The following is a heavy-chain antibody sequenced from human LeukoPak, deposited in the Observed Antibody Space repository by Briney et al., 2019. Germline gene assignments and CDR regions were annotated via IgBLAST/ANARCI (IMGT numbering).Heavy chain of an antibody. J-gene: IGHJ4*02. CDR2: ISGSGGST. D-gene: IGHD3-3*01. V-gene: IGHV3-23*01. CDR1: GFTFSSYA. CDR3: ARASDDYDFWSGYYPD. Sequence: GGSLRLSCAASGFTFSSYAMSWVRQAPGKGLEWVSAISGSGGSTYYADSVKGRFTISRDNSKNTLYLQMNSLRAEDTAVYYCARASDDYDFWSGYYPDWGQGTLVTVSS.